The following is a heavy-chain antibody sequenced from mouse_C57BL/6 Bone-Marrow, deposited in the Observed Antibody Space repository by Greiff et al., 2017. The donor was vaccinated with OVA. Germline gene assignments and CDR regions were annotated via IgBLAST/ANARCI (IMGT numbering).Heavy chain of an antibody. CDR3: ASCYCGSRGFAY. CDR1: GYTFTSYG. Sequence: QVQLQQSGAELVRPGASVKLSCKASGYTFTSYGISWVKQRTGQGLEWIGEIYPRSGNTYYTETFKGKATLTADKSSSTAYMGLRSLTSEDSAVYFCASCYCGSRGFAYWGQGTLVTAAA. J-gene: IGHJ3*01. V-gene: IGHV1-81*01. D-gene: IGHD1-1*01. CDR2: IYPRSGNT.